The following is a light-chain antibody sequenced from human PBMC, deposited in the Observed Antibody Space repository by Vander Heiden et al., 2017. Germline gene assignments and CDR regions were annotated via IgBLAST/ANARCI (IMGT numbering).Light chain of an antibody. CDR2: AAS. Sequence: DIQMTQSPSSLSASVGDRVTITCRASQSISSYLNWYQQKPGKAPKLLIYAASSLQSGVPSRFSGSGSGTDFTLTISRLQPEDFATYYCQQRDSTPFTFGQGTQMDIK. CDR3: QQRDSTPFT. J-gene: IGKJ5*01. CDR1: QSISSY. V-gene: IGKV1-39*01.